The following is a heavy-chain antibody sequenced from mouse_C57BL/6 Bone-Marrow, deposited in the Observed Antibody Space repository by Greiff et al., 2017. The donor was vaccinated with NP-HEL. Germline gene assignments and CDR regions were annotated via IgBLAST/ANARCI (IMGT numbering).Heavy chain of an antibody. Sequence: VHVKQSGAELVKPGASVKLSCTASGFNIKDYYMHWVKQRTEQGLEWIGRIDPEDGETKYAPKFQGKATITADTSSNTAYLQLSSLTSEDTAVYYGARDYGSFYYYAMDYWGQGTSVTVSS. CDR3: ARDYGSFYYYAMDY. V-gene: IGHV14-2*01. CDR1: GFNIKDYY. J-gene: IGHJ4*01. CDR2: IDPEDGET. D-gene: IGHD1-1*01.